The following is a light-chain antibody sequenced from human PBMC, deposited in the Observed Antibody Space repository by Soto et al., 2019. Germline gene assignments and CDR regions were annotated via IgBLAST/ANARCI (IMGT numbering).Light chain of an antibody. J-gene: IGLJ7*01. CDR3: TSYTTSTTRV. CDR1: SSDVGSYNY. V-gene: IGLV2-14*01. CDR2: DVS. Sequence: QSVLTQPASVSGSPGQSITISCTGTSSDVGSYNYVSWYQQHPGKAPKLMIYDVSHRPSGVSNRFSGSKSGHTASLTISGLQAEDEADYYCTSYTTSTTRVFGGGTQLTVL.